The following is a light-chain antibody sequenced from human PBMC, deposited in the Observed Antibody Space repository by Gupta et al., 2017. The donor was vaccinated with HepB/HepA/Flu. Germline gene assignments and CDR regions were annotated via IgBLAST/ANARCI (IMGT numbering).Light chain of an antibody. CDR3: QQYINWPLT. CDR2: GAS. CDR1: PSIRSS. Sequence: EILLTHSAATLPVSLGERATRPCSASPSIRSSLACYQQKPGQAPALLIYGASTRATGLPPRFSGSGSATAFTLTVSSLQSEDFAVYYCQQYINWPLTFGQGTKLEIK. J-gene: IGKJ2*01. V-gene: IGKV3-15*01.